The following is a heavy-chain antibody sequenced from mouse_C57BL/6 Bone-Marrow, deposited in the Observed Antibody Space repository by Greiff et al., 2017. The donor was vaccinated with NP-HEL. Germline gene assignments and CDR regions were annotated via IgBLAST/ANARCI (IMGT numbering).Heavy chain of an antibody. CDR3: ARSYCDYTAY. D-gene: IGHD2-13*01. CDR2: IDPDSGGT. J-gene: IGHJ3*01. V-gene: IGHV1-72*01. CDR1: GYTFTSYW. Sequence: VQLQQPGAELVKPGASVKLSCKASGYTFTSYWMHWVKQRPGRGLAWIGWIDPDSGGTKYNEKFKSKATLTVDKPSSTAYMQLSSLTSEDSAVYYSARSYCDYTAYWGQGTLVTVSA.